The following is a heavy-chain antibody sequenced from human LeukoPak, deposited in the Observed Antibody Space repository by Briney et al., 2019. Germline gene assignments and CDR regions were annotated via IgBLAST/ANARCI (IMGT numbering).Heavy chain of an antibody. V-gene: IGHV3-49*04. D-gene: IGHD2-15*01. CDR2: IRSETYGGTT. J-gene: IGHJ4*02. Sequence: PGGSLRLSCTASGFTFGDYAVSCVRQAPGKGLEWVSFIRSETYGGTTEYAASVKGRFTISRDDSKSIAYLQMNSLKTEDTAVYYCTISGGYWGQGTLVTVSS. CDR1: GFTFGDYA. CDR3: TISGGY.